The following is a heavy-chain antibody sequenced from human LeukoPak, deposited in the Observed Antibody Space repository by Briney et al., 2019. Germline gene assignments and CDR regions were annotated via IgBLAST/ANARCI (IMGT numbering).Heavy chain of an antibody. CDR1: GFTFSSYA. Sequence: GGSLRLSCAASGFTFSSYAMSWVRQAPGKGLEWVSYISSSGSTIYYADSVKGRFTISRDNAKNSLYLQMNSLRAEDTAVYYCARSYCSGGSCYLGYWGQGTLVTVSS. CDR3: ARSYCSGGSCYLGY. J-gene: IGHJ4*02. CDR2: ISSSGSTI. D-gene: IGHD2-15*01. V-gene: IGHV3-48*03.